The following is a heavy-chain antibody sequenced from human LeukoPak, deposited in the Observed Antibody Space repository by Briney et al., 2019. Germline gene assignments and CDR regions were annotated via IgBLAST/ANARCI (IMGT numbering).Heavy chain of an antibody. Sequence: ASVKVSCTVSVDTPTELSMHWVRQAPGKGVEWRGGFDAEDGETIYAQKFKGKVTMTEDTSTDTAYMELSSLRSEDTAVCYCATDLRERLVDVWGKGTTVTVSS. CDR2: FDAEDGET. D-gene: IGHD1-26*01. CDR3: ATDLRERLVDV. V-gene: IGHV1-24*01. CDR1: VDTPTELS. J-gene: IGHJ6*04.